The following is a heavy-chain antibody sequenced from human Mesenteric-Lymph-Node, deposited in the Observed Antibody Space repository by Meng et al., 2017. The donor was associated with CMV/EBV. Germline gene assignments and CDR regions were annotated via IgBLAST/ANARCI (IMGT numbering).Heavy chain of an antibody. CDR3: AREAITIFGVSFDY. CDR2: ISYDGSNK. CDR1: GFTFSSYA. D-gene: IGHD3-3*01. V-gene: IGHV3-30*04. J-gene: IGHJ4*02. Sequence: GESLKISCAASGFTFSSYAMHWVRQAPGKGLEWVAVISYDGSNKYYADSVKGRFTISRDNSKNTLYLQMDSLRAEDTAVNYCAREAITIFGVSFDYWGQGTLVTVSS.